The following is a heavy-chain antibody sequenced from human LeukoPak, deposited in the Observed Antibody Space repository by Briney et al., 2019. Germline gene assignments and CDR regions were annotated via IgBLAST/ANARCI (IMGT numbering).Heavy chain of an antibody. Sequence: SETLSLTCAVYGGSFSGYYWSWIRQPPGKGLEWIGEINHSGSTNYNPSLKSRVTISVDTSKNQFSLRLSSVTAADTAVYYCARGYCSGTSCYGGYFDYWGQETLVTVSS. V-gene: IGHV4-34*01. CDR1: GGSFSGYY. CDR2: INHSGST. CDR3: ARGYCSGTSCYGGYFDY. J-gene: IGHJ4*02. D-gene: IGHD2-15*01.